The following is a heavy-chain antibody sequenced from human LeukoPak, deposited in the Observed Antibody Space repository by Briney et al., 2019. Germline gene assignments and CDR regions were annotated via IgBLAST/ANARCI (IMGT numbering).Heavy chain of an antibody. D-gene: IGHD3-3*01. CDR3: ARELSWSGRDY. CDR2: INQDGSAK. J-gene: IGHJ4*02. CDR1: GFTFSGPW. V-gene: IGHV3-7*01. Sequence: GGSLRLSCAASGFTFSGPWMSWVRRAPGKGLEWVANINQDGSAKNYLDSVKGRFTISIDRGKNSLYLQMNSLRDEDTAVYYCARELSWSGRDYWGQGTLVTVP.